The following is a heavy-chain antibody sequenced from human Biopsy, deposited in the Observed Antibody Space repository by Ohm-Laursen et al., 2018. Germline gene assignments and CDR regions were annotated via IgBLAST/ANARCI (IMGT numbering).Heavy chain of an antibody. V-gene: IGHV4-59*01. J-gene: IGHJ6*02. CDR3: ARATNSTGWPYYYFYGMDV. Sequence: PSETLSLTCIVSGGSISSDYWSWIRQTPGKGLEWIGYTYYSGSTNYNLSLKSRVTISVDTSKNQFSLRLNSVTAADTAVYYCARATNSTGWPYYYFYGMDVWGQGTTVTVSS. CDR2: TYYSGST. CDR1: GGSISSDY. D-gene: IGHD2/OR15-2a*01.